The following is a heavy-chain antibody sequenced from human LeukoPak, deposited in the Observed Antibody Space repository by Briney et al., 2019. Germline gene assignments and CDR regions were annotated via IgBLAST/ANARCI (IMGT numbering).Heavy chain of an antibody. CDR1: GYTFTSYY. Sequence: GASVKVSCKASGYTFTSYYMHWVRQAPGQGLEWMGIINPSGGSTSSAQKFQGRVTMTRDTSTSTVYMELSSLRSEDTAVYYCARDRDNYYDSSGFNYFDYWGQGTLVTVPS. D-gene: IGHD3-22*01. CDR3: ARDRDNYYDSSGFNYFDY. V-gene: IGHV1-46*01. J-gene: IGHJ4*02. CDR2: INPSGGST.